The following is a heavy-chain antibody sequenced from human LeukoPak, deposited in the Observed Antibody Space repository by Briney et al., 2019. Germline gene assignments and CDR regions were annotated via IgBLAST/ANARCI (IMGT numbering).Heavy chain of an antibody. CDR3: TRLPRETAGDY. CDR1: GFTFRHSW. D-gene: IGHD1-14*01. Sequence: GGSLRPSCEASGFTFRHSWLSWIRQTPGKGLEWVANIHPDSSDKFYVDSMEGRFTISRDNTKNSLYLQIDNARLDDTGLYYCTRLPRETAGDYWGQGVPVIVSS. CDR2: IHPDSSDK. J-gene: IGHJ4*02. V-gene: IGHV3-7*03.